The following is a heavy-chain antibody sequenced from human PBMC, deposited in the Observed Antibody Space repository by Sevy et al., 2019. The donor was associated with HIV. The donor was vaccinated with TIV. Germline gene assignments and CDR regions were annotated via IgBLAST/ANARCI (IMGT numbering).Heavy chain of an antibody. CDR2: INHSGST. D-gene: IGHD2-2*01. V-gene: IGHV4-34*01. Sequence: SETLSLTCAVYGGSFSGYYWSWIRQPPGKGLEWIAEINHSGSTNYNPSLKSRVTISVDTSKNQFSLKLSSVTAADTAVYYCARGADCSSTSCYGGLGMNWFDPWGQGTLVTVSS. J-gene: IGHJ5*02. CDR3: ARGADCSSTSCYGGLGMNWFDP. CDR1: GGSFSGYY.